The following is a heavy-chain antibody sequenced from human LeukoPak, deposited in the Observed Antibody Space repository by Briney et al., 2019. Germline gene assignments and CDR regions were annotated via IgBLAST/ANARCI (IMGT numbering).Heavy chain of an antibody. CDR2: ISSSSSYI. CDR3: AKYGAIEETAAPYIPATSFDY. Sequence: PGGSLRLSCTASGFTFSSYSMNWVRQAPGKGLEWVSSISSSSSYIYYADSVKGRFTISRDNAKNSLYLQMNSLRAEATAVYYCAKYGAIEETAAPYIPATSFDYWGQGTRATVSS. D-gene: IGHD5-12*01. CDR1: GFTFSSYS. V-gene: IGHV3-21*01. J-gene: IGHJ4*02.